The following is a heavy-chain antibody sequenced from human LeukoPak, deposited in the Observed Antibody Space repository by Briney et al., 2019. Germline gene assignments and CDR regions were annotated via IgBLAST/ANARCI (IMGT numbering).Heavy chain of an antibody. V-gene: IGHV3-21*01. CDR2: ISSSSSYI. CDR3: AREAAAAGFDY. D-gene: IGHD6-13*01. J-gene: IGHJ4*02. CDR1: GFTFSSYS. Sequence: GGSLRLSCAASGFTFSSYSMNWVRRAPGKGLECVSSISSSSSYIYCADSVKGRFTISRDNAKNSLYLQMNSLRAEDTAVYYCAREAAAAGFDYWGQGTLVTVSS.